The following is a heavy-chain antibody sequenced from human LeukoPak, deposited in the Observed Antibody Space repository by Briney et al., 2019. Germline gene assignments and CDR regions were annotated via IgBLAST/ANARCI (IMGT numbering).Heavy chain of an antibody. CDR1: GFIFTSYV. J-gene: IGHJ4*02. CDR2: ISSSGSTI. Sequence: GGSLRLSCAASGFIFTSYVMSWIRQAPGKGLEWVSYISSSGSTIYYADSVKGRFTISRDNAKNSLYLQMNSLRAEDPAVYYCARDRGPYYYDSSGYYYWDYWGQGTLVTVSS. D-gene: IGHD3-22*01. V-gene: IGHV3-11*04. CDR3: ARDRGPYYYDSSGYYYWDY.